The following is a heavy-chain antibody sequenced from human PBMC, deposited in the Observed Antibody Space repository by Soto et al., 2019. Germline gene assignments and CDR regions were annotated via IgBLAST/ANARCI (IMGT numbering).Heavy chain of an antibody. CDR2: IKQDGSEK. V-gene: IGHV3-7*01. Sequence: GGSLRLSCAASGFTFSSYWMSWVRQAPGKGLEWVANIKQDGSEKYYVDSVKGRFTISRDNAKNSLYLQMNSLRAEDTAVYYCARDLRKASGRLQQNPRFDYWGQGTLVTVSS. D-gene: IGHD4-4*01. J-gene: IGHJ4*02. CDR3: ARDLRKASGRLQQNPRFDY. CDR1: GFTFSSYW.